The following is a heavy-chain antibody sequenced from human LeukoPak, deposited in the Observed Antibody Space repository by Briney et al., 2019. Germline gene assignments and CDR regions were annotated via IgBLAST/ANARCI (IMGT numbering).Heavy chain of an antibody. CDR1: GGSISSHY. D-gene: IGHD6-19*01. V-gene: IGHV4-34*01. CDR3: ARVTVAGTNFYYFYYMDV. Sequence: SETLSLTCTVSGGSISSHYWTWIRQPPGKGLEWIGEINHSGSSHYNPSLKSRVTIAVDTPKNQFSLNLSSVTAADTAVYYCARVTVAGTNFYYFYYMDVWGKGTTVTVSS. J-gene: IGHJ6*03. CDR2: INHSGSS.